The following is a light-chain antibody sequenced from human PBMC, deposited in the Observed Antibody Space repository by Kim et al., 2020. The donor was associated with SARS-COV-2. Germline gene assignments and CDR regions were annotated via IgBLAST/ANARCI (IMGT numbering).Light chain of an antibody. J-gene: IGKJ5*01. V-gene: IGKV3-15*01. CDR2: GAS. CDR1: QSVSSN. Sequence: APGERATLSCRASQSVSSNLAWYQQKPGQAPRLLIYGASTRATGIPARFSGSGSGTEFTLTISSLQSEDFAVYYCQQYNNWPPLTFGQGTRLEIK. CDR3: QQYNNWPPLT.